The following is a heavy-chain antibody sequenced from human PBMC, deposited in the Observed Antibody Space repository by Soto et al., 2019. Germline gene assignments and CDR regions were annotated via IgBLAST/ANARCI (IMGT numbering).Heavy chain of an antibody. Sequence: GGSLRLSCAASGFTFSSYGMHWVRQAPGKGLEWVAVIWYDGSNKYYADSVKGRFTIPRDNSKNTRYLKMNSLRAEDTAVYYCAREAYYDFWSGPEPEIYYFDYWGQGTLVTVSS. D-gene: IGHD3-3*01. J-gene: IGHJ4*02. V-gene: IGHV3-33*01. CDR3: AREAYYDFWSGPEPEIYYFDY. CDR2: IWYDGSNK. CDR1: GFTFSSYG.